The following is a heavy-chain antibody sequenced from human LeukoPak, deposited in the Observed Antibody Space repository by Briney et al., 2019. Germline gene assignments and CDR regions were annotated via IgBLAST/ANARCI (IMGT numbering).Heavy chain of an antibody. J-gene: IGHJ4*02. D-gene: IGHD4-11*01. CDR2: INHSGST. V-gene: IGHV4-38-2*02. CDR3: ASSTMTTFLFDY. Sequence: SETLSLTCTVSGYSISSGYYWSWIRQPPGKGLEWIGEINHSGSTNYNPSLKSRVTISVDTSKNQFSLKLISVTAADTAVYYCASSTMTTFLFDYWGLGTLVTVSS. CDR1: GYSISSGYY.